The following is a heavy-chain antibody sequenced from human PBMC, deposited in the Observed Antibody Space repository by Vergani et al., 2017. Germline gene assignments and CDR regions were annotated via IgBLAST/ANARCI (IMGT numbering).Heavy chain of an antibody. V-gene: IGHV4-59*08. CDR3: ATRVTIFGVVTDY. CDR1: GGSISSYY. D-gene: IGHD3-3*01. J-gene: IGHJ4*02. CDR2: IYYSGST. Sequence: QVQLQESGPGLVKPSETLSLTCTVSGGSISSYYWSWIRQPPGKGLEWIGYIYYSGSTNYNPSLKSRVTISVDTSKNQFSLKLSSVTAADTAVYYCATRVTIFGVVTDYWGQGTLVTVSS.